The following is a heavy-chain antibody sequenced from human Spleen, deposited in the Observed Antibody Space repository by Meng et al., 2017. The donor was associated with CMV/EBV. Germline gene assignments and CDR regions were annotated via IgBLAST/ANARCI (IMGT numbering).Heavy chain of an antibody. CDR2: ISYIGST. Sequence: TVSGGSVSSGSYYWSWLRPPPWKGLEWIGYISYIGSTNYNPSLKSPVTISVDTSKNQFSLKLSSVTAADTAVFYCARDILERNAFDMWGQGTMVTVSS. V-gene: IGHV4-61*01. D-gene: IGHD1-1*01. J-gene: IGHJ3*02. CDR3: ARDILERNAFDM. CDR1: GGSVSSGSYY.